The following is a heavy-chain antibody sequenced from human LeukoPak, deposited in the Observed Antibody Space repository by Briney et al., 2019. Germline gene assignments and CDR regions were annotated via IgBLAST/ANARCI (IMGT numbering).Heavy chain of an antibody. CDR3: ARGAGGFDPDLYYFDF. CDR2: ISSSGSTI. J-gene: IGHJ4*02. CDR1: GFTFSSYE. V-gene: IGHV3-48*03. Sequence: GGSLRLSCAASGFTFSSYEMNWVRQAPGKGLEWVSYISSSGSTIYYAESVKGRFTISRDNAKNSLYLQMNSLRAEDMAVYYCARGAGGFDPDLYYFDFWGQGTLVTVSS. D-gene: IGHD2-8*02.